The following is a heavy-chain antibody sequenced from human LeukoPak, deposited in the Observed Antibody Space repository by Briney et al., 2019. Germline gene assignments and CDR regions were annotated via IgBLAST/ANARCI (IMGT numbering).Heavy chain of an antibody. Sequence: SVKVSCKASGGTFSSYAISWVRQAPGQGLEWMGGIIPIFGTANYAQKFQGRATITTDESTSTAYMELSSLRSEDTAVYYCARDRYCSSTSCYRDNWFDPWGQGTLVTVSS. J-gene: IGHJ5*02. CDR3: ARDRYCSSTSCYRDNWFDP. D-gene: IGHD2-2*02. CDR1: GGTFSSYA. V-gene: IGHV1-69*05. CDR2: IIPIFGTA.